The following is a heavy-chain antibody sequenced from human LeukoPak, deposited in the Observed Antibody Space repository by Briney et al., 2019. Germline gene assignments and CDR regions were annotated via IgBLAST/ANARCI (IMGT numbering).Heavy chain of an antibody. V-gene: IGHV5-51*01. CDR1: GYRFTNYW. D-gene: IGHD5-18*01. Sequence: GESLKISCKGSGYRFTNYWIGWVRQMLGKDLEWMGIIYPGDSDTRYSPSFQGQVTISADKSISTAYLQWSSLKASDTAMYYCARRSGYSSDSYYFDYWGQGTLVTVSS. J-gene: IGHJ4*02. CDR2: IYPGDSDT. CDR3: ARRSGYSSDSYYFDY.